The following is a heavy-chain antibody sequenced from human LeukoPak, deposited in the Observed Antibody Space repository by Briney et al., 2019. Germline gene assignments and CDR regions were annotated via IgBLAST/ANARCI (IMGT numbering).Heavy chain of an antibody. CDR3: ARKMRIAAAGIEAFDI. V-gene: IGHV3-66*01. D-gene: IGHD6-13*01. J-gene: IGHJ3*02. Sequence: GGSLRLSCAASGFTVSSNYMSWVRQAPGKGLEWVSVIYSGGSTYYADSVKDRFTISRDNSKNTLYLQMNSLRAEDTAVYYCARKMRIAAAGIEAFDIWGQGTMVTVSS. CDR1: GFTVSSNY. CDR2: IYSGGST.